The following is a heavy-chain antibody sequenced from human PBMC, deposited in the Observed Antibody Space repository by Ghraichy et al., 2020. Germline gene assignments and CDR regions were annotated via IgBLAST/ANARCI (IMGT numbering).Heavy chain of an antibody. J-gene: IGHJ4*02. CDR2: ISAYNGDT. CDR3: ARPLLAGLPDY. CDR1: SAPVTSSV. Sequence: ASVKVSCKASSAPVTSSVTIWKLLSPLLVLEWMGWISAYNGDTNYAQKLQGRVTMTTDPSTSTAYMELRSLSSDDTAVYYCARPLLAGLPDYWGQVTLVTAS. D-gene: IGHD6-13*01. V-gene: IGHV1-18*01.